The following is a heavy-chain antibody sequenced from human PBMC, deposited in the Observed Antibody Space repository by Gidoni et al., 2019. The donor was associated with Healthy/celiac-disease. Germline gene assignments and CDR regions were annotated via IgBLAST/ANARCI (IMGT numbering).Heavy chain of an antibody. CDR1: GGTFSSYA. CDR3: ASWGSDGDYFQH. CDR2: IITIFGTA. J-gene: IGHJ1*01. D-gene: IGHD7-27*01. Sequence: QVLLVQSGAEVKKPGPSVKVSCKDSGGTFSSYAISWVRQAPGQGLEWMGGIITIFGTAHYAQNFQGRVTITADESTSTSYMELSSLRSEDTAVYYCASWGSDGDYFQHWGQGTLVTVSS. V-gene: IGHV1-69*01.